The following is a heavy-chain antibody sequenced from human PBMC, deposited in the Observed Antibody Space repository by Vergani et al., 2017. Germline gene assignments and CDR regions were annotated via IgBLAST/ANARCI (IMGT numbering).Heavy chain of an antibody. V-gene: IGHV1-69*01. D-gene: IGHD3-22*01. CDR1: GGTFSSYA. Sequence: QVQLVQSGAEVKKPGSSVKVSCKASGGTFSSYAISWVRQAPGQGLEWMGGIIPIFGTANYAQKFQGRVTITADESTSTAYMELRCLRSEDMAVYYCAGDHADYYESNREVYYFDYWGQGTLVTVSS. CDR3: AGDHADYYESNREVYYFDY. J-gene: IGHJ4*02. CDR2: IIPIFGTA.